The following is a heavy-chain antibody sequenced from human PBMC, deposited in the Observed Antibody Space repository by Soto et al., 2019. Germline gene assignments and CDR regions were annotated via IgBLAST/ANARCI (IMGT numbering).Heavy chain of an antibody. Sequence: SETLSLTCTVSGGSISSSSYYWGWIRQPPGKGLEWIGSIYYSGSTYYNPSLKSRVTISVDTSKNQFSLKLSSVTAADTAVYYCARLRPTVTTNGGGEHYYYYYYMDVWGKGTTVSVSS. J-gene: IGHJ6*03. V-gene: IGHV4-39*01. CDR3: ARLRPTVTTNGGGEHYYYYYYMDV. CDR1: GGSISSSSYY. D-gene: IGHD4-4*01. CDR2: IYYSGST.